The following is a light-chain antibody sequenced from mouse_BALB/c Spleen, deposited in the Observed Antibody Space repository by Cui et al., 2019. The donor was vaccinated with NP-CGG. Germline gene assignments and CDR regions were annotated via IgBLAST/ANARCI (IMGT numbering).Light chain of an antibody. Sequence: QAVVTQESALTTPPGETVTLTCRSSTGAVTTNNYANWVQEKPDHLFTGLIGGTNNRAPGVPARFSGSLIGDNAALTITGAQTEDEAIYFCTLWYSNHWVFGGGTKLTVL. CDR1: TGAVTTNNY. CDR3: TLWYSNHWV. V-gene: IGLV1*01. J-gene: IGLJ1*01. CDR2: GTN.